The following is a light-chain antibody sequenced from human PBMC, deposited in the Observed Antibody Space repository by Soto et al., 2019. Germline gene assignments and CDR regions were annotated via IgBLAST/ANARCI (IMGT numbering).Light chain of an antibody. CDR2: DAS. V-gene: IGKV3-11*01. J-gene: IGKJ5*01. Sequence: EIMLTKSPATLSLSPGERATLSCRASQSISNYLAWYQHKPGQAPRLLIYDASNRATATPPRFSGSGSGTDFTLTISSLEPEDFAVYYCQQRSAGVTFGQGTRLEIK. CDR1: QSISNY. CDR3: QQRSAGVT.